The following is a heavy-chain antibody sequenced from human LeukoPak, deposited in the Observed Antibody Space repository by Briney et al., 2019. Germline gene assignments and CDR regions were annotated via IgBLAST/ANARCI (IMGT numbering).Heavy chain of an antibody. CDR2: INTNTGNP. D-gene: IGHD2-2*01. CDR1: GYTFTSYA. CDR3: ARDPFPSIVVVPAARDWFDP. Sequence: GASVKVSCKASGYTFTSYAMNWVRQAPGQGLEWMGWINTNTGNPTYAQGFTGRFVFSLDTSVSTAYLQISSLKAEDTAVYYCARDPFPSIVVVPAARDWFDPWGQGTLVTVSS. J-gene: IGHJ5*02. V-gene: IGHV7-4-1*02.